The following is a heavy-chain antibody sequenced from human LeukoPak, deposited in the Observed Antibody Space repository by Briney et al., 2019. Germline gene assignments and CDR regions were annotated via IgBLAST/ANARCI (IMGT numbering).Heavy chain of an antibody. CDR3: ASRDPCSGGTCYGLRY. D-gene: IGHD2-15*01. CDR1: GFTFSSYG. Sequence: GGSLRLSCAASGFTFSSYGMTWVRQAPGKGLEWVSAITGYDGSTYYADSVKGRFTISGDNSRNTLYLQMSSLRAEDTAVYYCASRDPCSGGTCYGLRYWGQGTLVTVSS. V-gene: IGHV3-23*01. J-gene: IGHJ4*02. CDR2: ITGYDGST.